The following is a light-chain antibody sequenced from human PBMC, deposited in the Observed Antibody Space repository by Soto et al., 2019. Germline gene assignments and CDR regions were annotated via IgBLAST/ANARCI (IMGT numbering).Light chain of an antibody. J-gene: IGLJ1*01. CDR2: DVG. CDR3: SSYRTGRPYV. V-gene: IGLV2-14*01. CDR1: SSDIGGYNF. Sequence: QSALTQPASVSGSPGQSITIACTGTSSDIGGYNFVSWYQQHPGKAPKLLIYDVGNRPSGVSNRFSGSKSGNTASLTISGIRAEDGAHYYCSSYRTGRPYVFGTGTKVTVL.